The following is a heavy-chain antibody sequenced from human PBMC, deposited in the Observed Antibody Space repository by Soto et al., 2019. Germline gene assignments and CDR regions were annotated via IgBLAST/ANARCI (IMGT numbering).Heavy chain of an antibody. CDR3: VKNSGWFNT. V-gene: IGHV3-23*01. CDR1: GFTFGTTD. D-gene: IGHD3-10*01. CDR2: IDGSGGIT. J-gene: IGHJ5*02. Sequence: QLLQSGGGLVQPGGSLTLSCAASGFTFGTTDMSWVCKAPGEGLEWVSTIDGSGGITYYEDSVKGRFTISRDNSRNTVYLQMNSLRGDDTALYYCVKNSGWFNTWGQGALVTVSS.